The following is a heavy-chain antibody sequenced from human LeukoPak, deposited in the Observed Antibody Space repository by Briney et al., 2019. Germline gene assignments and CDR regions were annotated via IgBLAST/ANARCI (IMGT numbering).Heavy chain of an antibody. J-gene: IGHJ6*02. D-gene: IGHD6-19*01. CDR2: ISYDGSNK. CDR3: AKDGLYSSGWYSLGYYYYYGMYV. CDR1: GFTFSSYG. V-gene: IGHV3-30*18. Sequence: GGSLRLSCAASGFTFSSYGMHWVRQAPGKGLEWVAVISYDGSNKYYADSVKGRFTISRDSSKNTLYLQMNSLRAADTAVYYCAKDGLYSSGWYSLGYYYYYGMYVWGQGATGTVSS.